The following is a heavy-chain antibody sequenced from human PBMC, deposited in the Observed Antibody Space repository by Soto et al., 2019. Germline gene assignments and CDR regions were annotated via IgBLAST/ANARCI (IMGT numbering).Heavy chain of an antibody. V-gene: IGHV1-8*01. D-gene: IGHD4-17*01. CDR3: EVTTGY. Sequence: ASVKVSCKTSGYTFTEYDINWVRQAPGQGLEKMEWVSPENRNAGYAPQFRGRVSMTADTSINTVYLELTTLTYEDTAVYYCEVTTGYWGQGTMVTVSS. J-gene: IGHJ4*02. CDR1: GYTFTEYD. CDR2: VSPENRNA.